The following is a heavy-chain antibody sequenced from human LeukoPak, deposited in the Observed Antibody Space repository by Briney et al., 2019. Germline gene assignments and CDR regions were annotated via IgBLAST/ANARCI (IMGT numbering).Heavy chain of an antibody. J-gene: IGHJ4*02. D-gene: IGHD3-9*01. CDR2: IYTSGST. CDR3: ARAVSHYDILTGYYLQVGYFDY. Sequence: SETLSLTCTVSGGSISSYYWSWIRQPAGKGLEWIGRIYTSGSTNYNPSLKSRVTMSVDTSKNQFSLKLSSVTAADTAVYYCARAVSHYDILTGYYLQVGYFDYWGQGTLVTVSS. V-gene: IGHV4-4*07. CDR1: GGSISSYY.